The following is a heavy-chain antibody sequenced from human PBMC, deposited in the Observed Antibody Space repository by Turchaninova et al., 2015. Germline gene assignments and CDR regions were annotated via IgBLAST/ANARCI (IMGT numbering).Heavy chain of an antibody. CDR1: GYTFTSYA. CDR2: INTNTGNP. J-gene: IGHJ4*02. Sequence: QVQLVQSGSELKKPGASVKVSCKASGYTFTSYAMNWVRQAPGQGLEWMGWINTNTGNPTYAQGFTGRVVFALDTSVSTAFLQVRSLKAGDTAVDYCARAKRVRRVTPPVGYWGQGTLVTVSS. D-gene: IGHD2-21*02. V-gene: IGHV7-4-1*02. CDR3: ARAKRVRRVTPPVGY.